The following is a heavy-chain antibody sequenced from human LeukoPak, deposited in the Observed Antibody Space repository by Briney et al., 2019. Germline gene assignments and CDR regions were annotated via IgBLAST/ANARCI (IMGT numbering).Heavy chain of an antibody. CDR2: ISYDETYI. D-gene: IGHD3-3*01. CDR3: ASSLTETFLAAFDI. Sequence: PGGSLRLSCAASGFTFSIYAMHWVRQAPGKGLEWVALISYDETYIYYADSVKGRFTTSRDNSKNTLYLQMNSLRAEDTAVYYCASSLTETFLAAFDIWGQGTMVTVSS. V-gene: IGHV3-30-3*01. J-gene: IGHJ3*02. CDR1: GFTFSIYA.